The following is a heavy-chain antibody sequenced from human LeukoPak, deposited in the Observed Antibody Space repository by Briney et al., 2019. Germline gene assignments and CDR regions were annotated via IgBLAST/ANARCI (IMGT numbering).Heavy chain of an antibody. J-gene: IGHJ4*02. D-gene: IGHD7-27*01. CDR2: IRNKANRYTT. CDR1: GFTFSDHH. Sequence: PGGSLRLSCAASGFTFSDHHMDWVRQAPGEGLEWVARIRNKANRYTTEYAASVKGRFTISRDDSEHSLYLQRDSLKTEDTAVYYCARSPLGIAPFDYWGQGTLVTVSS. CDR3: ARSPLGIAPFDY. V-gene: IGHV3-72*01.